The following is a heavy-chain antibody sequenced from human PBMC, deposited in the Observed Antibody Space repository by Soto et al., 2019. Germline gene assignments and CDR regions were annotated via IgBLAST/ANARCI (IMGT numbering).Heavy chain of an antibody. D-gene: IGHD1-20*01. CDR3: ARDREDNWNDDTYYYGMDV. Sequence: GASVKVSCKASGGTFSSYAISWVRQAPGQGLDWIGGIIPIFGTANYAQKFQGRVTITADESTSTAYMELSSLRSEDTAVYYCARDREDNWNDDTYYYGMDVWGQGTTVTVSS. CDR2: IIPIFGTA. J-gene: IGHJ6*02. V-gene: IGHV1-69*13. CDR1: GGTFSSYA.